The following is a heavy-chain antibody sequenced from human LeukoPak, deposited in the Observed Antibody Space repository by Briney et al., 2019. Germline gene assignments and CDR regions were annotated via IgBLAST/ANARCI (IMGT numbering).Heavy chain of an antibody. CDR1: GGSITSDY. V-gene: IGHV4-59*08. D-gene: IGHD3-16*01. CDR2: IYYTGET. J-gene: IGHJ4*02. CDR3: ANSPPGDYGVGN. Sequence: KPSETLYLTCSVSGGSITSDYWTWIRQPPGKGQEWLGYIYYTGETRSIPSLRSRLTMSIDTSKNQVSLTLSCVTAADTAVYYCANSPPGDYGVGNWGQGILVTVSS.